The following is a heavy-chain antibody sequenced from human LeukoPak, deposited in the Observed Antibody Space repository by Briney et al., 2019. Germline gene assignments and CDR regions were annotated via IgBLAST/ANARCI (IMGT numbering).Heavy chain of an antibody. CDR1: GDSISTANYY. Sequence: PSETLSLTCLVSGDSISTANYYWSWIRQHPGQGLEWIGYIYYSGTTYYIPSLKSRVTMSLDTSKNQFSLKLNSATAADTAVYFCARAVWSYERTDYNFDSWGQGTLVTVSS. D-gene: IGHD3-22*01. CDR2: IYYSGTT. J-gene: IGHJ4*02. V-gene: IGHV4-31*03. CDR3: ARAVWSYERTDYNFDS.